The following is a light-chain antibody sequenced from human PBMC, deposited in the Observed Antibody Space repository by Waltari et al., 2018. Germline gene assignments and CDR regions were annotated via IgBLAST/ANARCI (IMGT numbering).Light chain of an antibody. J-gene: IGLJ1*01. CDR1: GSDIGSNN. V-gene: IGLV1-44*01. CDR2: NDN. Sequence: QSMLTQPPSASGTPGQRVTIPCSGSGSDIGSNNVLWYHQFPGPAPKLLIYNDNQRPSGVPDRFSASKSGTSSSLAISGLQSEDEADYHCAAWDDSLGANVFGTGTRVTVL. CDR3: AAWDDSLGANV.